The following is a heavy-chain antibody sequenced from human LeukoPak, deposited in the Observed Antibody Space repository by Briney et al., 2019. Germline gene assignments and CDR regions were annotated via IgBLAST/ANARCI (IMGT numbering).Heavy chain of an antibody. D-gene: IGHD6-19*01. CDR3: ARDPGYSSGWFDY. V-gene: IGHV3-21*01. Sequence: PGGSLRLSCAASGFAFSSLDMGWVRQAPGKGLEWVSSISASSNFISYADSVKGRFTISRDNAKKSLYLQMNSVRAEDTAVYYCARDPGYSSGWFDYWGQGALVTVSS. CDR1: GFAFSSLD. CDR2: ISASSNFI. J-gene: IGHJ4*02.